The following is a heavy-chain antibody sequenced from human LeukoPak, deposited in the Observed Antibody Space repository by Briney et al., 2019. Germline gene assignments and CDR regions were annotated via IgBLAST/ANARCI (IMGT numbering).Heavy chain of an antibody. CDR1: GFTFNIYT. CDR3: ARDCSSSAFDI. CDR2: IGSSSRYI. V-gene: IGHV3-21*04. J-gene: IGHJ3*02. D-gene: IGHD2-15*01. Sequence: PGGSLRLSCAASGFTFNIYTMTWVRQAPGKGLEWVSSIGSSSRYIYYADSVKGRFTISRDNDDNSVYLQMNSLRAEDTAVYFCARDCSSSAFDIRGHGTMVTVSS.